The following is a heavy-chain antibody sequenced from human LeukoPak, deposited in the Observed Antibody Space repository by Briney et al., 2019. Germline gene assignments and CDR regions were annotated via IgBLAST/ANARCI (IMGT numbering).Heavy chain of an antibody. CDR2: IYHSGST. CDR3: AREGAAAGIGDY. Sequence: SETLSLTCTVSGYSISSGYYWGWIRQPPGKGLEWIGSIYHSGSTYYNPSLKSRVTISVDTSKNQFSLKLSSVTAADPAVYYCAREGAAAGIGDYWGQGTLVTVSS. V-gene: IGHV4-38-2*02. CDR1: GYSISSGYY. J-gene: IGHJ4*02. D-gene: IGHD6-13*01.